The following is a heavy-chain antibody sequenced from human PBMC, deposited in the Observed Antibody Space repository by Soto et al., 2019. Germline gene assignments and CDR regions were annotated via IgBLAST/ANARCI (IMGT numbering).Heavy chain of an antibody. CDR2: IYYSGST. CDR3: AREGGIVGATAADY. V-gene: IGHV4-31*03. D-gene: IGHD1-26*01. Sequence: QVQLQESGPGLVKPSQTLSLTCTVSGGSISSGGYYWSWIRQHPGKGLEWIGYIYYSGSTYYNPSLKSRVTISVDTSKIQFSLKLSSVTAADTAVYYCAREGGIVGATAADYWGQGTLVTVAA. CDR1: GGSISSGGYY. J-gene: IGHJ4*02.